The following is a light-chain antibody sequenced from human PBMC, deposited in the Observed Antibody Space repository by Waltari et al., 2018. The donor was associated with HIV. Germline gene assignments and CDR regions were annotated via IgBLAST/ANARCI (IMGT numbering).Light chain of an antibody. CDR3: VRYIGSGIWV. CDR1: SGSVSTSYY. V-gene: IGLV8-61*01. J-gene: IGLJ3*02. CDR2: SPN. Sequence: QTVVTQEPSFSVSPGGTVTLTCGLSSGSVSTSYYPRWYQQTPGQAPRTLIYSPNTRSSGVPDRFSGAILGNKAARTIAGAQADDESGYYCVRYIGSGIWVFGGGTKLTVL.